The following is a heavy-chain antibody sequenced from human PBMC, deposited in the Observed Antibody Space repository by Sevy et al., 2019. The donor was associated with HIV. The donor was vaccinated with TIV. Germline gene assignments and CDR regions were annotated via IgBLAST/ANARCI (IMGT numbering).Heavy chain of an antibody. D-gene: IGHD2-15*01. CDR3: ARGDCSGGSCYSGY. CDR2: ISYDGSNK. J-gene: IGHJ4*02. CDR1: GFTFSSYG. Sequence: GGSLRLSCAASGFTFSSYGTHWVRQAPGKGLEWVAVISYDGSNKYYADSVKGRFTISRDNSKNTLYLQMNSLRAEDTAVYYCARGDCSGGSCYSGYWGQGTLVTVSS. V-gene: IGHV3-30*03.